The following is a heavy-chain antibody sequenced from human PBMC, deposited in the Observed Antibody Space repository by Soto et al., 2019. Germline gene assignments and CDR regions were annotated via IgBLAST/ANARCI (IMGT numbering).Heavy chain of an antibody. CDR3: AKWPTLGFVRGVATFDY. Sequence: ASVKVSCKASGYTFTSYYMHWVRQAPGQGLEWMGIINPSGGSTSYAQKFQGRVTMTRDTSTSTVYMELSSLRSEDTAVYYCAKWPTLGFVRGVATFDYWGQGTLVTVSS. J-gene: IGHJ4*02. CDR2: INPSGGST. D-gene: IGHD3-10*01. V-gene: IGHV1-46*01. CDR1: GYTFTSYY.